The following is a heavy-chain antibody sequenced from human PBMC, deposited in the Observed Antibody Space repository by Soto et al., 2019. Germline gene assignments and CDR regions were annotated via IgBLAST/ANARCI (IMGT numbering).Heavy chain of an antibody. J-gene: IGHJ5*02. V-gene: IGHV1-46*01. CDR2: INPSGGST. D-gene: IGHD1-26*01. Sequence: GASVKVSCKASGYTFTSYYMHWVRQAPGQGLEWMGIINPSGGSTSYAQKFQGRVTMTRDTSTSTVYMELSSLRSEDTAVYYCARDPLGAVVGATGWFDPWGQGTLVTVSS. CDR3: ARDPLGAVVGATGWFDP. CDR1: GYTFTSYY.